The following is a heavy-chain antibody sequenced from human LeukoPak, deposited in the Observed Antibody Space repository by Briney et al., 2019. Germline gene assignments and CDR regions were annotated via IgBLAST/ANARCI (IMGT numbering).Heavy chain of an antibody. CDR1: GFTFSSYS. CDR3: ARLRRGGYWVDY. CDR2: ISSSSSYI. D-gene: IGHD3-22*01. Sequence: GGSLRLSCAASGFTFSSYSMNWVRQAPGKGLEWVSSISSSSSYIYHADSVKGRFTISRDNAKNSLYLQMNSLRAEDTAVYYCARLRRGGYWVDYWGQGTLVTVSS. J-gene: IGHJ4*02. V-gene: IGHV3-21*01.